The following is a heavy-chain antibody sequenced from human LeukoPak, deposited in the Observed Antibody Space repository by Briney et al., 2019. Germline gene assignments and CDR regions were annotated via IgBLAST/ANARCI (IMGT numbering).Heavy chain of an antibody. CDR2: IYYSGST. J-gene: IGHJ5*02. CDR3: ARHGKPGYCSGGSCYWFDP. Sequence: PSETLSLTCTVSGGSISSSSYYWGWIRQPPGKWLEWIGSIYYSGSTYYNPSLKSRVTISVDTSKNQFSLKLSSVTAADTAVYYCARHGKPGYCSGGSCYWFDPWGQGTLVTVSS. CDR1: GGSISSSSYY. V-gene: IGHV4-39*01. D-gene: IGHD2-15*01.